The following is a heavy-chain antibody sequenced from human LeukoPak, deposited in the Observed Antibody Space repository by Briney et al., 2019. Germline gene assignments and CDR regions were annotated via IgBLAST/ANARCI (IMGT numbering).Heavy chain of an antibody. CDR1: GYTFTSYD. CDR3: AGGNRESGGRKGYNCYYP. Sequence: ASVKVSCKAFGYTFTSYDINWVRQATGQGLEWMGWMNPNSGNTGYAQKFQGRVTITRNTSISTAYMELSSLRSEDTAVYYCAGGNRESGGRKGYNCYYPGGGGPLVS. V-gene: IGHV1-8*03. D-gene: IGHD6-25*01. CDR2: MNPNSGNT. J-gene: IGHJ5*02.